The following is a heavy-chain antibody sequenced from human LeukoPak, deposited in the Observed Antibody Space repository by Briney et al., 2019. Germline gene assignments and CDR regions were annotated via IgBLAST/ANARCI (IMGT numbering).Heavy chain of an antibody. CDR2: ISGSGGSR. CDR3: AKDENTRLTTVTTSDY. CDR1: GFTFSNYV. D-gene: IGHD4-17*01. Sequence: PGGSLRLSCAASGFTFSNYVMSWVRQAPGKGLEWVSSISGSGGSRYYAESVRGRFTISRDNSKNTLYLQMNSLRVEDTAVYYCAKDENTRLTTVTTSDYWGQGTLVTVSS. V-gene: IGHV3-23*01. J-gene: IGHJ4*02.